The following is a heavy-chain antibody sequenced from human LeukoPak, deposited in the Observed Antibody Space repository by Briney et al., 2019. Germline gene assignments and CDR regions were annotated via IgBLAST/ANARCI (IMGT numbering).Heavy chain of an antibody. V-gene: IGHV3-21*01. D-gene: IGHD2-2*01. J-gene: IGHJ4*02. Sequence: GGSLRLSCAASGFTFSSYSMNWVRQAPGKGLEWVSSISSSSGYINYADSVKGRFTVSRDNAKNSLYLQMNSLRAEDTAVYYCARDSGYCSSTGCYVHYFDYWGQGTWSPSPQ. CDR3: ARDSGYCSSTGCYVHYFDY. CDR2: ISSSSGYI. CDR1: GFTFSSYS.